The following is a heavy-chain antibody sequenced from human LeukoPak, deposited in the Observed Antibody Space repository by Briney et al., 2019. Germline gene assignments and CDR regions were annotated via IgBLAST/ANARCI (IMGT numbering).Heavy chain of an antibody. CDR1: GFTFSRYC. CDR3: ARASRGYSYGSPIDY. V-gene: IGHV3-7*01. D-gene: IGHD5-18*01. CDR2: IYQDGTEK. Sequence: GRSLRLSCAASGFTFSRYCMSWVRQAPGKGLEWVANIYQDGTEKYYVDSVEGRFTITRDNAKSSLYLQMNSLRAEDTAIYYCARASRGYSYGSPIDYWGQGTLVTVSS. J-gene: IGHJ4*02.